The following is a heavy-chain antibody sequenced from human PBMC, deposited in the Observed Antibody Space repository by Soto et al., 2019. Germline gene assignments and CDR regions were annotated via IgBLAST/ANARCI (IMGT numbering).Heavy chain of an antibody. CDR3: TKDGSGHPYYSDN. CDR2: IYHSGRT. Sequence: QVQLQESGPGLVKPSETLSLTCAVSGGSISSNNWWSWVRQAPGKGLEWIVEIYHSGRTSYNPSLRSRVTMSVDKSKNQFSLIVTSVTAADTAVYYCTKDGSGHPYYSDNWGPGTLVTVSS. V-gene: IGHV4-4*02. D-gene: IGHD3-3*01. CDR1: GGSISSNNW. J-gene: IGHJ4*02.